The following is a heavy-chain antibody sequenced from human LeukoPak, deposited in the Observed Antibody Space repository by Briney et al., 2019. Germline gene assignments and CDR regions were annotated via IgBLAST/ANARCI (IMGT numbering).Heavy chain of an antibody. Sequence: ASVKVSCMVSRYTFTGYYMLWVRQAPGQGLEWMGRINPNSGGTNYAQKFQGRVTMTKDTSISTGYMELSRLRSDDTAVYYCARAPLGYNWFDPWGQGTLVTVSS. V-gene: IGHV1-2*06. CDR3: ARAPLGYNWFDP. D-gene: IGHD3-10*01. CDR1: RYTFTGYY. CDR2: INPNSGGT. J-gene: IGHJ5*02.